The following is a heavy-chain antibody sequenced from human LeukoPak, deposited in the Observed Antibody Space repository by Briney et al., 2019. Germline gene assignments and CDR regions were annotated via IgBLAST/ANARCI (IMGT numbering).Heavy chain of an antibody. J-gene: IGHJ6*03. CDR2: ISPILGTA. CDR3: ARRAQHITVTPDAYYYYYYMDV. Sequence: SVKVSCKASGYTFTGYYMHWVRQAPGQGLEWMGGISPILGTANYAQKFQGRVTITTDESTSTAYMELSSLRSEDAAVYYCARRAQHITVTPDAYYYYYYMDVWGKGTTVTVSS. CDR1: GYTFTGYY. V-gene: IGHV1-69*05. D-gene: IGHD4-17*01.